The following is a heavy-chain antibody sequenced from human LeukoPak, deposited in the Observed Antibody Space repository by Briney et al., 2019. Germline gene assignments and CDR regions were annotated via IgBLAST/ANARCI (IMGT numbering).Heavy chain of an antibody. J-gene: IGHJ5*02. V-gene: IGHV4-4*02. CDR3: ARVPGLGSSGYPRGWFDP. Sequence: SGTLSLTCAVSGGSISSSNWWSWVRQPPGKGLEWIGEIYHSGGTNYNPSLKSRVTISVDKSKNQFSLKLSSVTAADTAVYYCARVPGLGSSGYPRGWFDPWGQGTLVTVSS. D-gene: IGHD3-22*01. CDR1: GGSISSSNW. CDR2: IYHSGGT.